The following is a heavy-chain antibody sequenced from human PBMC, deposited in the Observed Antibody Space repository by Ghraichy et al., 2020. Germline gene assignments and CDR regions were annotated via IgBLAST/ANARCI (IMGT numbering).Heavy chain of an antibody. CDR3: ARDAGSYPDY. Sequence: ASVKVSCKASGYTFTGYYMHWVRQAPGQGFEWMGWISPNSGGTNYAENFQGRVTMTRDTSISTAYMVLTRLRSDDTAVYYCARDAGSYPDYWGQGTLVTVSS. CDR1: GYTFTGYY. D-gene: IGHD1-26*01. CDR2: ISPNSGGT. J-gene: IGHJ4*02. V-gene: IGHV1-2*02.